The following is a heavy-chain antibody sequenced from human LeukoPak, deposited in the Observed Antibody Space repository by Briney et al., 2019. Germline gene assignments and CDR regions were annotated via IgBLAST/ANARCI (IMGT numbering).Heavy chain of an antibody. CDR1: GGSFSGYD. D-gene: IGHD6-6*01. Sequence: SETLSLTCAVYGGSFSGYDWSWIRQPPGKGPEWIRENNHSGSTNYNPSLKSRVTISVDTSKNQFSLKLSSVTAADTAVYYCARAPLRARRTPSLGWFDPWGQGTLVTVSS. CDR2: NNHSGST. V-gene: IGHV4-34*01. J-gene: IGHJ5*02. CDR3: ARAPLRARRTPSLGWFDP.